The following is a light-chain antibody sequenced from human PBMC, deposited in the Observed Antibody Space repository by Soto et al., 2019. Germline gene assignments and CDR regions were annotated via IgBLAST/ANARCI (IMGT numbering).Light chain of an antibody. CDR1: QSVSSN. J-gene: IGKJ1*01. CDR2: DAS. Sequence: EIVWTQSQGTLSLCPGERATLSCLASQSVSSNLAWYQQKPGQAPRLLIYDASNRATGIPARFSGSGSGTDFILTVSRLEPEYFAVYNCQQYGSSPPWAFGQGTKVDTK. CDR3: QQYGSSPPWA. V-gene: IGKV3-20*01.